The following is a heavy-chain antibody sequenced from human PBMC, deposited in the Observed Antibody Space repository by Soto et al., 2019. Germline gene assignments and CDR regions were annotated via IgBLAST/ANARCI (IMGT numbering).Heavy chain of an antibody. J-gene: IGHJ5*02. D-gene: IGHD1-1*01. Sequence: PSETLSLTCTVSGASISGFYWSWLRKSAGTGLEWLGRIYATGTTDYNPSLKSRVMMSVDTSKKQFSLKLRSVTSTDTAVYYCVRDGTKTLRDWFDPWGQGVSVTVS. CDR2: IYATGTT. CDR3: VRDGTKTLRDWFDP. CDR1: GASISGFY. V-gene: IGHV4-4*07.